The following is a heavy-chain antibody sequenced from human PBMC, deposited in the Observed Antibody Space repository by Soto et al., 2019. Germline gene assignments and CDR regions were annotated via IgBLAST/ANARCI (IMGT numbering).Heavy chain of an antibody. D-gene: IGHD6-13*01. Sequence: QVQLRESGPGLVKPSETLSLTCTVSGGSISGYYWSWIRQPPGKGLEWIGYIYYSGSSNYNPSLKSRVTRSLDTSKNQFSLKLTSVTPADTAVYYCARMIAAAGTEYFDLWGRGTLVTVSS. V-gene: IGHV4-59*13. CDR1: GGSISGYY. CDR2: IYYSGSS. J-gene: IGHJ2*01. CDR3: ARMIAAAGTEYFDL.